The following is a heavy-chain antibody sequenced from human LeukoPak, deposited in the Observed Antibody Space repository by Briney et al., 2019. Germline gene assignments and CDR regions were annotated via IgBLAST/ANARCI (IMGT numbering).Heavy chain of an antibody. Sequence: ASVKVSCKASGYSFTSYDLNWVRQATGQGLEWMGWINPNSGNTGYAQKFQGRVTMTRDTSISTAYMELSRLRSDDTAVYYCAKGGFSRGFYYYYYMDVWGKGTTVTVSS. D-gene: IGHD3-10*01. V-gene: IGHV1-8*01. CDR1: GYSFTSYD. CDR2: INPNSGNT. CDR3: AKGGFSRGFYYYYYMDV. J-gene: IGHJ6*03.